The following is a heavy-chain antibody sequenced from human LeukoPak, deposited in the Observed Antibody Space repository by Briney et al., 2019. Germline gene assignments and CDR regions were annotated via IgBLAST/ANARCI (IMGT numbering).Heavy chain of an antibody. V-gene: IGHV7-4-1*02. CDR1: GYTFTTYA. CDR2: INTDTGNP. D-gene: IGHD6-19*01. J-gene: IGHJ2*01. CDR3: ARGRGAVAGNWYFDL. Sequence: ASVKVSCKASGYTFTTYAMNWVRQAPGQGLEWMGWINTDTGNPTYAQGFTGRFVFSLDTSVSTAYLQISSLKAEDIAVYYCARGRGAVAGNWYFDLWGRGTLVTVSS.